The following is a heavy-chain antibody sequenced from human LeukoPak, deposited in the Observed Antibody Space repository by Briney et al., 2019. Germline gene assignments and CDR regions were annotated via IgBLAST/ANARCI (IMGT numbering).Heavy chain of an antibody. CDR3: ARTYDILTGSEKYYFDY. D-gene: IGHD3-9*01. CDR2: INHSGST. CDR1: GGSFSGYY. J-gene: IGHJ4*02. Sequence: PSETLSLTCAVYGGSFSGYYWSWIRQPPGKGLEWIGEINHSGSTNYNPSLKSRVTISVDTSKNQFSLKLSSVTAADAAVYYCARTYDILTGSEKYYFDYWGQGTLVTVSS. V-gene: IGHV4-34*01.